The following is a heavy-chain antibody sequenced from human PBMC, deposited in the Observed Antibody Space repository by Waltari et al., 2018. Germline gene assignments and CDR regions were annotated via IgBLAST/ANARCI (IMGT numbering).Heavy chain of an antibody. J-gene: IGHJ6*02. CDR3: ARLFGGVIVRDYYYYGMDV. D-gene: IGHD3-16*02. V-gene: IGHV1-69*13. Sequence: QVQLVQSGAEVKKPGSSVKVSCKASGGTFSSYAISWVRQAPGQGLEWMGGIIPIFGTANYAQKFQGRVTITADDSTSTAYMELSSLRSEDTAVYYCARLFGGVIVRDYYYYGMDVWGQGTTVTVSS. CDR1: GGTFSSYA. CDR2: IIPIFGTA.